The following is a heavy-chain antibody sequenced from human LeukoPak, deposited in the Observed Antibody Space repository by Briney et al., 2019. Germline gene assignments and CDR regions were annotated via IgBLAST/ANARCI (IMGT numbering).Heavy chain of an antibody. V-gene: IGHV4-30-4*07. CDR2: IYYSGST. J-gene: IGHJ3*02. CDR1: GGSISSGGYS. D-gene: IGHD5-12*01. CDR3: ASHIVATGPDAFDI. Sequence: PSQTLSLTCAVSGGSISSGGYSWSWIRQPPGKGLEWIGYIYYSGSTNYNPSLKSRVTISVDTSKNQFSLKLSSVTAADTAVYYCASHIVATGPDAFDIWGQGTMVTVSS.